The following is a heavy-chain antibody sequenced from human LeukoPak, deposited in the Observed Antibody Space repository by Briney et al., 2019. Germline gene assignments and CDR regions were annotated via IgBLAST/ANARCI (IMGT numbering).Heavy chain of an antibody. CDR2: ISYDGNNK. D-gene: IGHD2-21*02. V-gene: IGHV3-30*18. CDR1: GFTFSAYA. J-gene: IGHJ4*02. Sequence: PGGSLRLSCAASGFTFSAYAMHWVRQAPGKGLEWVAVISYDGNNKQYADSVKGRFTISRDSSKNTLYLQMNSLRAEDTAVYYCAKSAPYCGGDCYPDYWGQGTLVTVSS. CDR3: AKSAPYCGGDCYPDY.